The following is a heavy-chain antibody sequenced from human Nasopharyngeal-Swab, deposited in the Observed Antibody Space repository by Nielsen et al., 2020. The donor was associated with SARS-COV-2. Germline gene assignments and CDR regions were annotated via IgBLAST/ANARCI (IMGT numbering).Heavy chain of an antibody. J-gene: IGHJ4*02. CDR2: FDPRGDST. CDR3: ARDSDNWAIDY. D-gene: IGHD1-1*01. Sequence: ASVKVSCKASGYTFTGHNIHWVRQAPGQGLEWMAIFDPRGDSTSHAQKFQGRLTMTTDTTTSTVYMELSSLRAEDAAVYYCARDSDNWAIDYWGQGTLVTVSP. V-gene: IGHV1-46*01. CDR1: GYTFTGHN.